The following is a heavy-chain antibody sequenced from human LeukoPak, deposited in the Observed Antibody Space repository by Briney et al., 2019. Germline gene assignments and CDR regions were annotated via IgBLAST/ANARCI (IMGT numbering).Heavy chain of an antibody. D-gene: IGHD2-15*01. CDR3: ARVSLVGYCSGGSCPPAFDY. CDR1: GFTFSSYS. CDR2: ISSSSSYI. J-gene: IGHJ4*02. V-gene: IGHV3-21*01. Sequence: PGGSLRLSCAASGFTFSSYSMNWVRQAPGKGLEWVSSISSSSSYIYYADSVKGRFTISRDNAKNSLYLQMNSLRAEDTAVYYCARVSLVGYCSGGSCPPAFDYWGQGTLVTVSS.